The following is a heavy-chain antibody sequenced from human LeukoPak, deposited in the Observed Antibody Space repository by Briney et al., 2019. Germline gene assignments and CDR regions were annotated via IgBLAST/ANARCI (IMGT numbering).Heavy chain of an antibody. Sequence: ASVKVSCKASGYTFTGYYIHWVRQAPGQGLEWMGWISAYNGNTNYAQKLQGRVTMTTDTSTSTAYMELRSLRSDDTAVYYCARSILRYFDWLFSNESNFDYWGQGTLVTVSS. CDR1: GYTFTGYY. V-gene: IGHV1-18*04. CDR3: ARSILRYFDWLFSNESNFDY. D-gene: IGHD3-9*01. CDR2: ISAYNGNT. J-gene: IGHJ4*02.